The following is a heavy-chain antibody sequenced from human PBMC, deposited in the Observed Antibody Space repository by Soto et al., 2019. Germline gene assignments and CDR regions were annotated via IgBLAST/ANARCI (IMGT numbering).Heavy chain of an antibody. D-gene: IGHD1-1*01. Sequence: SETLSLTCAVYGGSFSGYYWSWIRQPPGKGLEWIGEINHSGSTNYNPSLKRRVNISVDPSKNQFSLKLSSVTAADTAVYYCARGWKYYYYYYMDVWGKGTTVTVSS. V-gene: IGHV4-34*01. J-gene: IGHJ6*03. CDR1: GGSFSGYY. CDR3: ARGWKYYYYYYMDV. CDR2: INHSGST.